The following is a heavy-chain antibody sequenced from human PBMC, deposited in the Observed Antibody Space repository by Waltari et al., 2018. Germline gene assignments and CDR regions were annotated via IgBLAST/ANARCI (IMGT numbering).Heavy chain of an antibody. J-gene: IGHJ3*02. D-gene: IGHD4-17*01. CDR2: IYDSGST. Sequence: QVQLQESGPGLVKPSQTLSLTCTVSGGPLSSGGYFWRWIRQHPGQGLEWIGNIYDSGSTYYNPSLKSRVTISVDTSKNQFSLKLSSVTAADTAVYYCAATTVVHNRGAFDIWGQGTMVTVSS. CDR1: GGPLSSGGYF. CDR3: AATTVVHNRGAFDI. V-gene: IGHV4-31*03.